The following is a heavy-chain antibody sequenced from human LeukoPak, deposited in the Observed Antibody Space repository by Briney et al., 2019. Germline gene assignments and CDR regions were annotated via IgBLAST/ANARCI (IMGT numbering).Heavy chain of an antibody. D-gene: IGHD6-19*01. CDR2: ISTYNDNT. Sequence: ASVKVSCKASGYTFTSYGFSWVRQAPGQGLEWMGWISTYNDNTHYAQKFQGRVTMTTDTSTNTAYMELRSLRSDDTAVYYCAREMAVAGSGVIDSWGQGTLVTVSS. CDR3: AREMAVAGSGVIDS. V-gene: IGHV1-18*01. CDR1: GYTFTSYG. J-gene: IGHJ4*02.